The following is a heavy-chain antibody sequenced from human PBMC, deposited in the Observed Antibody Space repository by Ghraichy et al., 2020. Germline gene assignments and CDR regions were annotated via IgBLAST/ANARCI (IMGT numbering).Heavy chain of an antibody. D-gene: IGHD6-13*01. J-gene: IGHJ6*02. CDR2: ISYDGSNK. Sequence: ALRLSCAASGFTFSSYAMHWVRQAPGKGLEWVTVISYDGSNKYYADSVKGRFTISRDNSKNTLYLQMNSLRAEDTAVYYCAREKQQLVRYYYYGMDVWGQGTTVTVSS. V-gene: IGHV3-30*04. CDR3: AREKQQLVRYYYYGMDV. CDR1: GFTFSSYA.